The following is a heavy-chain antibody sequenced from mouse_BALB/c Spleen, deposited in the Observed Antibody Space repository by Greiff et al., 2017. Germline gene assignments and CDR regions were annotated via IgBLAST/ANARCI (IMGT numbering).Heavy chain of an antibody. D-gene: IGHD1-1*01. CDR3: NADGSSYVRYFDV. CDR1: GFNIKDTY. Sequence: EVQLQQSGAELVKPGASVKLSCTASGFNIKDTYMHWVKQRPEQGLEWIGWIDPENGDTEYAPKFQGKATMTADTSSNTAYLQLSSLTSEDTAVYYCNADGSSYVRYFDVWGAGTTVTVSS. J-gene: IGHJ1*01. CDR2: IDPENGDT. V-gene: IGHV14-4*02.